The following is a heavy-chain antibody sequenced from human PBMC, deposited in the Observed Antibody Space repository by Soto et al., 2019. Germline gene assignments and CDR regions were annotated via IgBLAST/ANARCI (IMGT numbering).Heavy chain of an antibody. CDR1: GGSVSSGSYY. Sequence: SETLSLTCTVSGGSVSSGSYYWSWIRQPPGKGLEWIGYIYYSGSTNYNPSLKSRVTISVDTSKNQFSLKLSSVTAADTAVYYCARVNCTNGVCYPDYYYYYGMDVWGQGTTVTVSS. V-gene: IGHV4-61*01. J-gene: IGHJ6*02. CDR2: IYYSGST. D-gene: IGHD2-8*01. CDR3: ARVNCTNGVCYPDYYYYYGMDV.